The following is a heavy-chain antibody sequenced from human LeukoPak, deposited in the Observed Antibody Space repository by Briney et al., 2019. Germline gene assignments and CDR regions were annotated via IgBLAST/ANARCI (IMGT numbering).Heavy chain of an antibody. CDR3: ARGQTPAGPANRPRYFDC. CDR2: INHSGST. Sequence: PSETLSLTCAVYGGSFSGYYWSWIRQPPGKGLEWIGEINHSGSTNYNPSLKSRVTISVDTSKNQFSLKLSSVTAADTAVYYCARGQTPAGPANRPRYFDCWGQGTLVTVSS. CDR1: GGSFSGYY. V-gene: IGHV4-34*01. J-gene: IGHJ4*02.